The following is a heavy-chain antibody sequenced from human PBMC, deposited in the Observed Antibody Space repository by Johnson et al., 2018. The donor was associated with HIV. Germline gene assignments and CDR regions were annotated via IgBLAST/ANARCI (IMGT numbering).Heavy chain of an antibody. CDR1: GFTFSSYG. J-gene: IGHJ3*02. D-gene: IGHD1-26*01. Sequence: QVQLVESGGGLVQFGGSLRLSCAASGFTFSSYGMHWVRQAPGKGLEWVAFIRYDGSNKYYADSVKGRFTISRDNSKNTLYLQMNSLRAEDTAVDYCAKDRRQSSWELLDYAFDIWGQGTMGTVSS. V-gene: IGHV3-30*02. CDR2: IRYDGSNK. CDR3: AKDRRQSSWELLDYAFDI.